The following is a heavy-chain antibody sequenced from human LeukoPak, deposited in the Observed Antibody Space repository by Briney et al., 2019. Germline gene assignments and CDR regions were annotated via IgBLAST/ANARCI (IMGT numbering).Heavy chain of an antibody. CDR2: IKQDGSEK. CDR1: GFTFSNLW. J-gene: IGHJ4*02. D-gene: IGHD6-13*01. CDR3: ATSTAAAGTD. Sequence: GGSLRLSCAASGFTFSNLWMSWVRQAPGKGLKWVANIKQDGSEKYYVDSVRGRFTISRDNAQNSLYLQMNSLRAEDTAIYYCATSTAAAGTDWGQGTLVTVSS. V-gene: IGHV3-7*03.